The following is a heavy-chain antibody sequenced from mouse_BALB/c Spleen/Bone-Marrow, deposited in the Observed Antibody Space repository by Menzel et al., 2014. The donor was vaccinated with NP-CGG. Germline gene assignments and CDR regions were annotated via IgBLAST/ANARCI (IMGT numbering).Heavy chain of an antibody. CDR2: INPDSSTI. CDR1: GFDFSRYW. Sequence: EVKLMESGGGLVQPGGSLKLSCAASGFDFSRYWMSWVRQAPGKGLEWIGEINPDSSTINYTPSLKDKFIISRDNAKNTLFLQMRKVRSEDTALYCCGRQGYYGYSDYWGQGTPLTVSS. CDR3: GRQGYYGYSDY. D-gene: IGHD1-2*01. J-gene: IGHJ2*01. V-gene: IGHV4-1*02.